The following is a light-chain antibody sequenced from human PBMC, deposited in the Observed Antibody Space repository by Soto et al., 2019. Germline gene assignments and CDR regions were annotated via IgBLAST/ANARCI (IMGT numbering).Light chain of an antibody. V-gene: IGKV1-39*01. CDR3: QQSYSTPIT. CDR2: AAS. J-gene: IGKJ5*01. CDR1: QSISSY. Sequence: DHPMTQSPSSLSASVGDRVTITCRASQSISSYLNWYQQKPGKAPKLLIYAASSLQSGVPSRFSGSGSGTDFTLTISSLQPEDFATYYCQQSYSTPITFGQGTRLEIK.